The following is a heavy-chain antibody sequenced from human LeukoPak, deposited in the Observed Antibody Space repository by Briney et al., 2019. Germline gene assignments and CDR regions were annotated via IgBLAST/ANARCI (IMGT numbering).Heavy chain of an antibody. CDR1: DDSITMYY. D-gene: IGHD1-1*01. Sequence: PSETLSLTCAVSDDSITMYYWTWIRQPPGKGREWIGYVDHTGSTNFNPSLNGRVSISRDTSKNLFSLRLRSVTAADTGVYFCARGRVSSSTWYSTYYYYFYMDVWGKGTTVTVSS. CDR3: ARGRVSSSTWYSTYYYYFYMDV. V-gene: IGHV4-59*01. CDR2: VDHTGST. J-gene: IGHJ6*03.